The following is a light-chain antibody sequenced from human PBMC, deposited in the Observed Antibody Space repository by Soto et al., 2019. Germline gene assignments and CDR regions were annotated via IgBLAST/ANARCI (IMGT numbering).Light chain of an antibody. J-gene: IGKJ2*01. CDR1: QSVLYSSNNQNY. CDR3: QQYYTVPYT. Sequence: DIVMTQSPDSLAVSLGERATINCKSSQSVLYSSNNQNYLAWYQQKPGQPPKLLIYRASTRESGVPDRFSGSGSGADFTLTISSLQAEDVAVYYCQQYYTVPYTFGQGTKLEI. CDR2: RAS. V-gene: IGKV4-1*01.